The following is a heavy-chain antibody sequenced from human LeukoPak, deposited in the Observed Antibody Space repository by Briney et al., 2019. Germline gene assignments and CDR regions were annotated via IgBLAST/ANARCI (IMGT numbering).Heavy chain of an antibody. CDR3: ARDITSSMVRGVKYYGMDV. D-gene: IGHD3-10*01. V-gene: IGHV3-7*01. CDR2: IRQDGGEK. CDR1: GFTFSSYW. J-gene: IGHJ6*02. Sequence: GGSLRLSCAASGFTFSSYWMSWVRQAPGKGLEWVANIRQDGGEKYYVDSVKGRFTISRDNAKNSLYLQMNSLRAEDTAVYYCARDITSSMVRGVKYYGMDVWGQGTTVTVSS.